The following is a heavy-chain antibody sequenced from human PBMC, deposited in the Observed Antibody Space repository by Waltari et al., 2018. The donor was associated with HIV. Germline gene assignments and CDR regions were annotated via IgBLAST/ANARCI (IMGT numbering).Heavy chain of an antibody. V-gene: IGHV4-39*01. CDR1: GGSISSSSYY. D-gene: IGHD2-8*01. Sequence: QLQLQESGPGLVKPSETLSLTCTVSGGSISSSSYYWGWIRQPPGKGLAWIGSIYYSGSTYYNPSLKSRVTISVDTSKNQFSLKLSSVTAADTAVYYCARLGRVYGKAFDYWGQGTLVTVSS. J-gene: IGHJ4*02. CDR2: IYYSGST. CDR3: ARLGRVYGKAFDY.